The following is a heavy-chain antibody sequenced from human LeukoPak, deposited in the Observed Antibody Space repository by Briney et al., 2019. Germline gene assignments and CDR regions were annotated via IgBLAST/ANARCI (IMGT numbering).Heavy chain of an antibody. CDR1: GGSFSGYY. D-gene: IGHD3-10*01. J-gene: IGHJ5*02. V-gene: IGHV4-34*01. CDR3: ARYGSGSHYNPKWFDP. CDR2: INHSGST. Sequence: SETLSLTCAVYGGSFSGYYWSWIRQPPGKGLEWIGEINHSGSTNYNPSLKSRVTISVDTSKNQFSLKLSSVTAADTAVYYCARYGSGSHYNPKWFDPWGQGTLVTVSS.